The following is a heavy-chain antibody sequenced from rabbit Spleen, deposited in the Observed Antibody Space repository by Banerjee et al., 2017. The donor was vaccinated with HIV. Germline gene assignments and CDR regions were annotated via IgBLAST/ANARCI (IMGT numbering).Heavy chain of an antibody. CDR1: GFSFSNRYY. CDR2: INAITGKA. D-gene: IGHD6-1*01. Sequence: QEQLVESGGGLVKPGGTLTLTCTASGFSFSNRYYISWVRQAPGKGLEWIACINAITGKAVYASWAKGRFTFSKTSSTTVTLQMTSLTAADTATYFCARDSDAYTLVGAGYGYAMGFNLWGQGTLVTVS. J-gene: IGHJ4*01. V-gene: IGHV1S45*01. CDR3: ARDSDAYTLVGAGYGYAMGFNL.